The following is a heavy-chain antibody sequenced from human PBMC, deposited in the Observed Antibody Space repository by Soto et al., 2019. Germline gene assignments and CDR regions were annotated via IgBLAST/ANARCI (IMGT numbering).Heavy chain of an antibody. Sequence: PGGSLRLSCAVSGFTFSSYGMHWVRQAPGKGLEWVAVISNDGNNKYYGVSVKGRFTISRDNSKNTVDLQMNSLRAEDMAVYYCARDSKVGATNYGVVAGVFDSWGQGTPVTDSS. V-gene: IGHV3-30*03. D-gene: IGHD3-3*01. CDR3: ARDSKVGATNYGVVAGVFDS. J-gene: IGHJ4*02. CDR1: GFTFSSYG. CDR2: ISNDGNNK.